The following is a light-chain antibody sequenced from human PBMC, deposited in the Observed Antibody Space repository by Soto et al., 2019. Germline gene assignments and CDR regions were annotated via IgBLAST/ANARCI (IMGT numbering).Light chain of an antibody. CDR2: WAS. J-gene: IGKJ1*01. Sequence: DVVMTQSPDSLAVSLGERATINCKSSQSVLNTSKNQSLLAWYQHKPGQPPKLLIYWASTRKAGVPDRFSGSGSGINFTLTISSLQAEDVAVYFCQQYFNTPLTFGQGTKVEVK. CDR3: QQYFNTPLT. CDR1: QSVLNTSKNQSL. V-gene: IGKV4-1*01.